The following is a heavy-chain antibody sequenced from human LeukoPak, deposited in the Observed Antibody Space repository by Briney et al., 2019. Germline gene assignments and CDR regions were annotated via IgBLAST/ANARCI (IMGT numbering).Heavy chain of an antibody. CDR3: ARTGYSSSCRVFDP. CDR1: GGSISSGDYY. V-gene: IGHV4-30-4*08. D-gene: IGHD6-13*01. J-gene: IGHJ5*02. Sequence: PSKTLSLTWTVSGGSISSGDYYWSWIRQPPGKGLEWIGYIYYSGSTYYNPSLKSRVTISVDTSKNQFSLKLSSVTAADTAVYYCARTGYSSSCRVFDPWGQGTLVTVSS. CDR2: IYYSGST.